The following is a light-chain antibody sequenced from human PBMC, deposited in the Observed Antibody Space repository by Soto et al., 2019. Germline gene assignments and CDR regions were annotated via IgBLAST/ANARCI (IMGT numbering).Light chain of an antibody. CDR3: SSYAGSNNFD. CDR1: SSDVGGYNY. CDR2: EVS. J-gene: IGLJ1*01. V-gene: IGLV2-8*01. Sequence: QSALAQPPSASGSPGQSVTISCTGSSSDVGGYNYVSWYQQHPGKAPKLMIYEVSKRPSGVPDRFSGSKSDNSASLTVSGLQAEDEADYYCSSYAGSNNFDFGTGTKVTVL.